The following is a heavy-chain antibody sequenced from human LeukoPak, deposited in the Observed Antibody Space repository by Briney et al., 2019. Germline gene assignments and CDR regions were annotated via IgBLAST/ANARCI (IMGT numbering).Heavy chain of an antibody. V-gene: IGHV1-18*01. J-gene: IGHJ3*02. Sequence: GASVKVSCKASGYTFTSYGISWVRQAPGQGLEWMGWISAYNGNTNYAQKLQGRVTMTTDTSTSTAYMELSSLRSEDTAVYYCARLAYYYDSSGYYPYAFDIWGQGTMVTVSS. CDR2: ISAYNGNT. CDR1: GYTFTSYG. D-gene: IGHD3-22*01. CDR3: ARLAYYYDSSGYYPYAFDI.